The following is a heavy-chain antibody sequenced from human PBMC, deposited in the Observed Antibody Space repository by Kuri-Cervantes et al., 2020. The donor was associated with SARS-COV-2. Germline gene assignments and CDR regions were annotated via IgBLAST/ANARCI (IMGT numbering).Heavy chain of an antibody. Sequence: SGPTLVKPTQTLTLTCTFSGFSLSTSGMCVSWIRQPPGKALEWLARIDWDDDKYCKTSLNTRLNISKDTSKDQVVLTMTNMDPVDTATYYCVRIRAATVIADYWGQGTLVTVSS. CDR1: GFSLSTSGMC. D-gene: IGHD4-11*01. CDR2: IDWDDDK. V-gene: IGHV2-70*11. CDR3: VRIRAATVIADY. J-gene: IGHJ4*02.